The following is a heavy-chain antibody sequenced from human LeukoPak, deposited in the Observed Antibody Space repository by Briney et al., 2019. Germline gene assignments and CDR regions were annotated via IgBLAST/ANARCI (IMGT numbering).Heavy chain of an antibody. V-gene: IGHV5-51*01. D-gene: IGHD2-15*01. CDR2: IYPGDSDT. J-gene: IGHJ5*02. CDR1: GYSFTSYW. Sequence: GESLKISCKGSGYSFTSYWIGWVRQMPGKGLEWTGIIYPGDSDTRYSPSFQGQVTISADKSISTAYLQWSSLKASDTAMYYCAIVVVVAATPRWFDPWGQGTLVTVSS. CDR3: AIVVVVAATPRWFDP.